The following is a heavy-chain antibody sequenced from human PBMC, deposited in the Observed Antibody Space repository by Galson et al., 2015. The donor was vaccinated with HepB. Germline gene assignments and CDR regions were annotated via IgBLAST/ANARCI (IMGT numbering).Heavy chain of an antibody. D-gene: IGHD6-19*01. Sequence: SLRLSCAASGFTFSSYSMNWVRQAPGKGLEWVSAISGGGGTTYYADSVKGRFTVSRDNSKNTLYLQMNNLRAEDTAIYYCAKAVSGTQTDYWGQGTLVTVSS. J-gene: IGHJ4*02. CDR3: AKAVSGTQTDY. V-gene: IGHV3-23*01. CDR2: ISGGGGTT. CDR1: GFTFSSYS.